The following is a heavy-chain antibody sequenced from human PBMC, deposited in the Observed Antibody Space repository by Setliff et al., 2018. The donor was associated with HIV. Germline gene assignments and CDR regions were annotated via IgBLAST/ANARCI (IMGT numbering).Heavy chain of an antibody. Sequence: SETLSLTCTVSGASIRSQYWSWIRKPPGKGLEWIGYISYSGSTNYNPSLESRVAMSVDTSKNQLFLKLSSVTAAETAVYYCVRHPPDSSGAGSIYYYYYYMDVWGKGTTVTVSS. V-gene: IGHV4-59*08. D-gene: IGHD2-2*01. CDR3: VRHPPDSSGAGSIYYYYYYMDV. CDR1: GASIRSQY. CDR2: ISYSGST. J-gene: IGHJ6*03.